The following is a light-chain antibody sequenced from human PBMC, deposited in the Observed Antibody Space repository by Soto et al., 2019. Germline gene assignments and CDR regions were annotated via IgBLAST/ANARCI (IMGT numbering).Light chain of an antibody. J-gene: IGKJ2*01. CDR2: GAS. CDR3: QQDYNLPYT. V-gene: IGKV3D-7*01. Sequence: EIVMTQFPATLSLSPGERATLSCRASQSVSSSYLSWYQQKPGQAPRLLIYGASTRATGIPARFSGSGSGTEVTLTISSLQPEDFAVYYCQQDYNLPYTFGQGTKLEIK. CDR1: QSVSSSY.